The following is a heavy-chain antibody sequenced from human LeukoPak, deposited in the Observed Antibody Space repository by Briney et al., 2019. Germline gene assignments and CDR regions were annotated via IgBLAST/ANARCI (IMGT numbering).Heavy chain of an antibody. CDR2: ISSSSSYI. J-gene: IGHJ6*02. V-gene: IGHV3-21*01. Sequence: GGSLRLSCAASGFTFSSYSMTWVRQAPGKGLEWVSSISSSSSYIYYADSVKGRFTISRDNAKNSLYLQMNSLRAEDTAVYYCARVYGRIAVYGMDVWGQGTTVTVSS. D-gene: IGHD6-19*01. CDR3: ARVYGRIAVYGMDV. CDR1: GFTFSSYS.